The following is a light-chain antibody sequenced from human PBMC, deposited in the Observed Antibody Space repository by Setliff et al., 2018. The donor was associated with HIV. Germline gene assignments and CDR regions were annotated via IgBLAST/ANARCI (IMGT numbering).Light chain of an antibody. CDR2: SSS. CDR3: LLYYGTFYV. V-gene: IGLV7-43*01. CDR1: TGAVTSGNF. J-gene: IGLJ1*01. Sequence: QAVVTQEPPLTVSPGGTVTLTCASSTGAVTSGNFPSWFQQKPGQAPRALIYSSSKKHSWTPARFSGSLLGGKAALTLSGVQPEDEADYYCLLYYGTFYVFGSGTKVTV.